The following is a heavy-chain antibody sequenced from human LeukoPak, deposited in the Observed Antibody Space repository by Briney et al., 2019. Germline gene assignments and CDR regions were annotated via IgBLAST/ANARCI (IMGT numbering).Heavy chain of an antibody. J-gene: IGHJ4*02. D-gene: IGHD6-13*01. Sequence: ASVKVSCKASGYTFTAYYMYWVRQAPGQGLEWMGWINPNSGDTNYGQKFQGRVTMTRDTSISTAYMELSRLRSDDTAVYYCARDEGAPPAGTSAYFHCWGQGALVTVSS. CDR1: GYTFTAYY. CDR3: ARDEGAPPAGTSAYFHC. CDR2: INPNSGDT. V-gene: IGHV1-2*02.